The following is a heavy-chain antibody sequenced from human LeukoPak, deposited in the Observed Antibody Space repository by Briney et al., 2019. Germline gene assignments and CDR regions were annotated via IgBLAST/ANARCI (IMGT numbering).Heavy chain of an antibody. J-gene: IGHJ3*02. CDR1: GGSFSGYY. D-gene: IGHD3-22*01. Sequence: SETLSLTCAVYGGSFSGYYWSWIRQPPGKGLEWIGEINHSGSTNYNPSLKSRATISVDTSKNQFSLKLSSVTAADTAVYYCARGGGNDRSGYYSFDIWGQGTMVTVSS. V-gene: IGHV4-34*01. CDR2: INHSGST. CDR3: ARGGGNDRSGYYSFDI.